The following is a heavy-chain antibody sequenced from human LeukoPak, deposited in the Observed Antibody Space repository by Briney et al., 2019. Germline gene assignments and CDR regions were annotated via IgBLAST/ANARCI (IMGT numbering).Heavy chain of an antibody. CDR1: GFTFSSCW. V-gene: IGHV3-48*02. CDR2: ISSSSNTM. J-gene: IGHJ4*02. Sequence: GGSLRLSCAASGFTFSSCWMHWVRQAPGKGLEWVSYISSSSNTMYYADSVKGRFTISRDNAKNSLYLQMNSLRDEDTAVYYCARAFDYWGQGTLAAVSS. CDR3: ARAFDY.